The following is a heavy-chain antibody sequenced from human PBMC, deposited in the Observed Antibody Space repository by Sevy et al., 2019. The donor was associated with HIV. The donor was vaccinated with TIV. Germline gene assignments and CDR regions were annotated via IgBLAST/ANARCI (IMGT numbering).Heavy chain of an antibody. V-gene: IGHV3-21*01. Sequence: GGSLRLSCAASGFTFSSYSMNWVRQAPGKGLEWVSSISSSSSYIYYADSVKGRFTISRDNAKNSLYLQMNSLRAEDTAVYYCARDVSYYDSSGYYYYYYGMDVWGQGTTVTVSS. CDR2: ISSSSSYI. D-gene: IGHD3-22*01. J-gene: IGHJ6*02. CDR3: ARDVSYYDSSGYYYYYYGMDV. CDR1: GFTFSSYS.